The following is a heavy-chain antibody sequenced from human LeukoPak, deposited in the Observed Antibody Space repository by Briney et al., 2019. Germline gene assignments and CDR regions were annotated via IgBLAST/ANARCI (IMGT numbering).Heavy chain of an antibody. J-gene: IGHJ4*02. CDR1: GYTFTSYG. CDR3: ARVRVVGYDSSGGFDY. D-gene: IGHD3-22*01. CDR2: ISAYNGNT. V-gene: IGHV1-18*01. Sequence: ASVKVSCKASGYTFTSYGISWVRQAPGQGLEWMGWISAYNGNTNYAQKLQGRVTMTTDTSTSTAYMELRSLRSDDTAVYYCARVRVVGYDSSGGFDYWGQGTLVTVSS.